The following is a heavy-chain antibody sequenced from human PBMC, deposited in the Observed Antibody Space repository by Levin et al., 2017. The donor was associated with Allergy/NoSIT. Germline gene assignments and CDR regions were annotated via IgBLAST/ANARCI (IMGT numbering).Heavy chain of an antibody. V-gene: IGHV3-23*01. Sequence: GGSLRLSCAASGFTFSSYAMSWVRQAPGKGLEWVSAISGSGGGTYYADSVKGRFTISRDNSKNTLYLQMNSLRAEDTAVYYCAKDVSKVVGATTGGFDYWGQGTLVTVSS. J-gene: IGHJ4*02. D-gene: IGHD1-26*01. CDR2: ISGSGGGT. CDR3: AKDVSKVVGATTGGFDY. CDR1: GFTFSSYA.